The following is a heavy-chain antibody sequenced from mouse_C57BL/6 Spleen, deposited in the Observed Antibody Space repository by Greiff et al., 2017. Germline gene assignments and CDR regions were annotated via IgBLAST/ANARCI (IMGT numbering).Heavy chain of an antibody. CDR3: ARFDYDVGLVAY. J-gene: IGHJ3*01. V-gene: IGHV1-59*01. CDR1: GYTFTSYW. CDR2: IDPSDSYT. D-gene: IGHD2-4*01. Sequence: VQLQQPGAELVRPGTSVKLSCKASGYTFTSYWMHWVKQRPGQGLEWIGVIDPSDSYTNYNQKFKGKATLTVDTSSSTAYMQLSSLTSEDSAVYYCARFDYDVGLVAYWGQGTLVTVSA.